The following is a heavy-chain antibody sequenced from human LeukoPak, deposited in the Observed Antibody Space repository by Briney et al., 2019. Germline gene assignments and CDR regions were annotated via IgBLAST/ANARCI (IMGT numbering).Heavy chain of an antibody. J-gene: IGHJ1*01. CDR2: SKNTADGGTT. CDR3: AIAKSRLRF. CDR1: GLTFTNDW. D-gene: IGHD3-3*01. Sequence: GGSLRLSCAASGLTFTNDWLGWVRQAPGKGLEWVGRSKNTADGGTTDYAAAVKGRFTISRDDSKNTLYLQMNNLNTEDTALYYCAIAKSRLRFWGQGTLVTVSS. V-gene: IGHV3-15*01.